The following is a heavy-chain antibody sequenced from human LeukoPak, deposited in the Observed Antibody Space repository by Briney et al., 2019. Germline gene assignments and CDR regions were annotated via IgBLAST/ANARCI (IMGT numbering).Heavy chain of an antibody. D-gene: IGHD2-15*01. V-gene: IGHV4-39*07. J-gene: IGHJ4*02. CDR1: GGSISSSSYY. Sequence: SETLSLTCTVSGGSISSSSYYWGWIRQPPGTGLEWIGSIYYSGSTYYNPSLKSRVTISVDTSKNQFSLKLSSVTAADTAVYYCARVAAKTVDYWGQGTLVTVSS. CDR3: ARVAAKTVDY. CDR2: IYYSGST.